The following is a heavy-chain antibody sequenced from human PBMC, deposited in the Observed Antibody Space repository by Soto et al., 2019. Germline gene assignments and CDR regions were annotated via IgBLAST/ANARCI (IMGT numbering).Heavy chain of an antibody. CDR2: IYHSGST. CDR1: GGSISSSNW. D-gene: IGHD1-26*01. CDR3: ARVSGSSYYGMDV. Sequence: QVQLQESGPGLVKPSGTLSLTCAVSGGSISSSNWWSWVRQPPGKGLEWIGEIYHSGSTNSNPSLKSRVTTSVVKSKNQIALKMSSVTGADTAVYYWARVSGSSYYGMDVWGQGTTVTVSS. V-gene: IGHV4-4*02. J-gene: IGHJ6*02.